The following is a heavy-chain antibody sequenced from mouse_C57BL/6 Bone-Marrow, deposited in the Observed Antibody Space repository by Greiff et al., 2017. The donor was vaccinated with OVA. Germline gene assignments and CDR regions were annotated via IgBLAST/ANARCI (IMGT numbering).Heavy chain of an antibody. Sequence: QVQLQQPGAELVKPGASVKLSCKASGYTFNSYWMNWVKQRPGQGLEWIGMIHHNSGSTNYNQKFKSKATLTVDKSSSTAYMQLSILTSEHSAVYYSAYYGSNYPALDYWGQGTSLTVSS. D-gene: IGHD1-1*01. CDR1: GYTFNSYW. J-gene: IGHJ2*02. CDR2: IHHNSGST. CDR3: AYYGSNYPALDY. V-gene: IGHV1-64*01.